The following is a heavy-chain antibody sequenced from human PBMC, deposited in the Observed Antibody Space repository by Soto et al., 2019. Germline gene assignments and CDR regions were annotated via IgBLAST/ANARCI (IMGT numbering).Heavy chain of an antibody. J-gene: IGHJ6*02. Sequence: QVQLVQSGAEVKKPGSSVKVACKATGGTFSSYAISWVRQAPGQGLEWMGGISPIFGTANYAQKFQGRVTITADESTSTADMELSSLRSEDKAVYYCARDFRAYYDFWSGHSRDYYYYGMDVCGQGTTVTVSS. V-gene: IGHV1-69*01. CDR2: ISPIFGTA. D-gene: IGHD3-3*01. CDR3: ARDFRAYYDFWSGHSRDYYYYGMDV. CDR1: GGTFSSYA.